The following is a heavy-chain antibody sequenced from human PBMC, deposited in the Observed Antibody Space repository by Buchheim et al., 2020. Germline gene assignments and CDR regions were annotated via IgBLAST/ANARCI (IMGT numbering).Heavy chain of an antibody. J-gene: IGHJ6*03. CDR3: AKDVCVARLCYYMDV. Sequence: VQLVESGGGVVQPGRSLRLSCAASGFTFSSYGMHWVRQAPGKGLEWVAVISYDGSNKYYADSVKGRFTISRDNSKNTLYLQMNSLRAEDTAVYYCAKDVCVARLCYYMDVWDKGTT. V-gene: IGHV3-30*18. CDR1: GFTFSSYG. D-gene: IGHD5/OR15-5a*01. CDR2: ISYDGSNK.